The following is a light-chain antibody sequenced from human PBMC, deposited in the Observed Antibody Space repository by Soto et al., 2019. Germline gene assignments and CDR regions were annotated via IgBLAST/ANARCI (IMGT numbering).Light chain of an antibody. J-gene: IGLJ3*02. CDR2: LNSDGSH. CDR3: QTWGTGIWV. Sequence: QAVVTQSPSASASLGASVKLTCTLSSGHSSYAIAWHQQQPEKGPRYLMKLNSDGSHSKGDGIPDRFSGSSSGAERYLTISSLQSEDEADYSCQTWGTGIWVFGGGTKLTVL. CDR1: SGHSSYA. V-gene: IGLV4-69*01.